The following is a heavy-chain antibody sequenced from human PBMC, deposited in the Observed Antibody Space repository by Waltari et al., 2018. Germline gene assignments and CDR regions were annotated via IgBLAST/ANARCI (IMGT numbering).Heavy chain of an antibody. CDR2: INTDGSST. V-gene: IGHV3-74*01. CDR1: GFTFSSYW. J-gene: IGHJ3*02. CDR3: ARVRDFWSGSDAFDI. D-gene: IGHD3-3*01. Sequence: EVQLVESGGGLVQPGGSLRLSCAASGFTFSSYWMHWVRQAPGKGLVWVSRINTDGSSTSYADSVKGRFTISRDNAKNTLYLQMNSLRAEDTAVYYCARVRDFWSGSDAFDIWGQGTMVTVSS.